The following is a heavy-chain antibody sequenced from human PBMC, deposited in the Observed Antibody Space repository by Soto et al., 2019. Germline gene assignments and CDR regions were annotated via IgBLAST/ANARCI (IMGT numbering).Heavy chain of an antibody. CDR3: ARDSHTHYDYGMDV. J-gene: IGHJ6*02. Sequence: GGSLRLSCAASGFTFSSYGMHWVRQAPGKGLEWVAVIWYDGSNKYYADSVKGRFTISRDNSKNTLYLQMNSLRAEDTAVYYCARDSHTHYDYGMDVWGQGTTVTVSS. CDR2: IWYDGSNK. V-gene: IGHV3-33*01. CDR1: GFTFSSYG.